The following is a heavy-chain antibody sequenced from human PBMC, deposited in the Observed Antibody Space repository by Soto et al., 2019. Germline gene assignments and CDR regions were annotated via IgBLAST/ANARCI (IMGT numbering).Heavy chain of an antibody. Sequence: QVQLVQSGGEVKKPGASVTVSCKASGYTVINYHITWVRQAPGQGLEWMAWINTYNGMTDYAQRFQGRVTMTRDTSTSTAYMELRNLGSDDTAVYFCAKSPRGAMATDWGQGTLVTVSS. J-gene: IGHJ4*02. V-gene: IGHV1-18*01. CDR3: AKSPRGAMATD. D-gene: IGHD5-12*01. CDR1: GYTVINYH. CDR2: INTYNGMT.